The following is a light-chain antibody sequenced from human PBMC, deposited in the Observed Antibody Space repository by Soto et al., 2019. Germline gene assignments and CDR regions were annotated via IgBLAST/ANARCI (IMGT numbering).Light chain of an antibody. V-gene: IGLV1-40*01. J-gene: IGLJ2*01. Sequence: QSVLTHPPSVSGAPGQRVTISCTGSSSNIGAGSDVHWYQQLPGTAPKLLIYGNSNRPSGVPDRFSGSKSGTSASLAITGLQAEDEADYYCQSYDSSLSSSVFGGGTKLTVL. CDR3: QSYDSSLSSSV. CDR1: SSNIGAGSD. CDR2: GNS.